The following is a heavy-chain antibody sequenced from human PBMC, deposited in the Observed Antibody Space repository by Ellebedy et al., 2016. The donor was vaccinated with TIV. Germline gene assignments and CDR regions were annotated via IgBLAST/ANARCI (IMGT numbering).Heavy chain of an antibody. CDR3: ARGSPVLRNFDWLSHFDY. D-gene: IGHD3-9*01. CDR2: IYHSGST. CDR1: GTFISSYY. V-gene: IGHV4-59*01. J-gene: IGHJ4*02. Sequence: MPSETLSLTCTVSGTFISSYYWNWIRQPPGKGLEWIGYIYHSGSTNYNPSLKSRVTISIDTSKNQFSLKLTSVTAADTAVYYCARGSPVLRNFDWLSHFDYWGRGTLVTVSS.